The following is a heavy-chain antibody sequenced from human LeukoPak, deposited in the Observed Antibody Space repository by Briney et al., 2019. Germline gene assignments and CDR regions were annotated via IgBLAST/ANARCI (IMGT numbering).Heavy chain of an antibody. V-gene: IGHV3-49*03. CDR1: GFTFGDYA. CDR3: TTEYTIYGDYANDY. D-gene: IGHD4-17*01. Sequence: PGRSLRLSCTASGFTFGDYAMSWIRQAPGKGLEWVGFIRSNVYGAITEYAASVKGRFTISRDDSKNTLYLQMSSLKTEDTAVYYCTTEYTIYGDYANDYWGQGTLVTASS. CDR2: IRSNVYGAIT. J-gene: IGHJ4*02.